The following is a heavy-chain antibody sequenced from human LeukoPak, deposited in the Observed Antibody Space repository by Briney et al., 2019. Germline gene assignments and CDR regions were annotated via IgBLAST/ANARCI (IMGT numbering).Heavy chain of an antibody. V-gene: IGHV3-23*01. CDR3: ASRSINWYRGNNKFDP. Sequence: GGSLRLSCAASGFTFSSYAMSWVRQAPGKGLEWVSAISGSGGSTYYADSVKGRFTISRDNSKNTLYLQMNSLRVEDTAVYYCASRSINWYRGNNKFDPWGQGTLVTVSS. CDR1: GFTFSSYA. J-gene: IGHJ5*02. CDR2: ISGSGGST. D-gene: IGHD6-13*01.